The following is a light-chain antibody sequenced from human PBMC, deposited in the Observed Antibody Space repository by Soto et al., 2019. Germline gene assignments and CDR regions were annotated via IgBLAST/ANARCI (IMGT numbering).Light chain of an antibody. V-gene: IGLV2-14*01. J-gene: IGLJ3*02. CDR2: EVT. CDR1: SSDIGGYDF. CDR3: SSFTSRDTLV. Sequence: LTQPASVSGSPGQSITISCTGTSSDIGGYDFVSWYQQHPAKAPRLIISEVTNRPSGVSNRFSGSKSGNTASLTISGLQVEDEADYFCSSFTSRDTLVFGGGTKVTVL.